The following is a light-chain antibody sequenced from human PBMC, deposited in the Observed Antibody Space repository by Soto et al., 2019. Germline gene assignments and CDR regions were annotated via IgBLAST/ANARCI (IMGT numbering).Light chain of an antibody. V-gene: IGKV3-15*01. J-gene: IGKJ1*01. Sequence: EIVLTQSPGTLSLSPGERATLSCRASQSVTSSYLAWWQQKPGQAPRLLIYGASTRATGIPARFSGSGSGTEFTLTISSLQSEDFAVYYCQQYNNWPPWTFGQGTKVEIK. CDR3: QQYNNWPPWT. CDR1: QSVTSSY. CDR2: GAS.